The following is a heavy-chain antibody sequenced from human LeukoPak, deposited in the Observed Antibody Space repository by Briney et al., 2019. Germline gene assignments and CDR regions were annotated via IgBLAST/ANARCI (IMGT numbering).Heavy chain of an antibody. D-gene: IGHD7-27*01. CDR1: GFTFSDYY. J-gene: IGHJ6*02. CDR3: AREAGDRPYYYYGMDV. V-gene: IGHV3-11*01. Sequence: GGSLRLSCAASGFTFSDYYMSWIRQAPGKGLEWVSYISSSGSTIYYADSVKGRFTISRDNAKNSLSLQMNSLRAEDTAVYYCAREAGDRPYYYYGMDVWGQGTTVTVSS. CDR2: ISSSGSTI.